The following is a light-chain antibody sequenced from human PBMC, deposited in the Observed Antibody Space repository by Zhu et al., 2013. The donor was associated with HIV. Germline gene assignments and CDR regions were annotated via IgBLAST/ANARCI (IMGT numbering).Light chain of an antibody. CDR3: QQYYFTPWT. V-gene: IGKV3D-15*01. Sequence: EILLTQSPATLSVSPGERASLSCRASDNIKNNLAWYQQKPGQAPRLLIHGASTRATGIPVRFSGSGSGTEFTLSISSLQSEDVAVYYCQQYYFTPWTFGQGTKVEIK. CDR2: GAS. CDR1: DNIKNN. J-gene: IGKJ1*01.